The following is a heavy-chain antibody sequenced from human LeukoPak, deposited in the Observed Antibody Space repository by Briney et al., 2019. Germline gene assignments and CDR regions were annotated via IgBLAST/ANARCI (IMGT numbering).Heavy chain of an antibody. CDR2: IYHSGST. CDR1: GYSISSGYY. V-gene: IGHV4-38-2*02. CDR3: ARVPPYGGWGRDYFDY. Sequence: SETLSLTCTVSGYSISSGYYWGWIRQPPGKGPEWIGSIYHSGSTYYNPSLKSRVAISVDTSKNQFSLKLSSVTAADTAVYYCARVPPYGGWGRDYFDYWGQGTLVTVSS. D-gene: IGHD4-23*01. J-gene: IGHJ4*02.